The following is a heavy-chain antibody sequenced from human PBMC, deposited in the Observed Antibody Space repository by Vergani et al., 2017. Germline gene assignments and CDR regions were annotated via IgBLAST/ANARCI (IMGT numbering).Heavy chain of an antibody. CDR3: ARSRIYYGAGSPDY. CDR1: GGSITSSSYY. J-gene: IGHJ4*02. V-gene: IGHV4-61*05. Sequence: QLHLQESGPGLVKPSETLSLTCTVSGGSITSSSYYWGWIRQPPGKGLEWIGYVSFRGDTLYDPSVKGRITISLNTSSNQFSLYLTSVTAADTAVYYCARSRIYYGAGSPDYWGQGTLVTVSS. D-gene: IGHD3-10*01. CDR2: VSFRGDT.